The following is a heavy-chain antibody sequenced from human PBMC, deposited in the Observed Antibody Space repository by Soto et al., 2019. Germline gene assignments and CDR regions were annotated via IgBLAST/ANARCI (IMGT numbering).Heavy chain of an antibody. CDR3: ARGGYDLGLAFNV. V-gene: IGHV3-11*05. J-gene: IGHJ3*01. CDR2: ISSSSSYT. CDR1: GFSFSDYY. Sequence: QVHLVESGGGLVKPGGSLRLSCAASGFSFSDYYRNWIRQAPGKGLEWVSYISSSSSYTNYADSVKGRFTISRDNAKNSLVLQMNSLRAEDTDVYYCARGGYDLGLAFNVWGQGTMVTVSS. D-gene: IGHD5-12*01.